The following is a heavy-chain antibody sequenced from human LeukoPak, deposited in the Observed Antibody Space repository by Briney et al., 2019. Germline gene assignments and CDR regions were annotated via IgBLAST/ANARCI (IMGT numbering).Heavy chain of an antibody. CDR3: ARVDCSSTSCYGWGGFDY. CDR2: IYYSGST. V-gene: IGHV4-39*07. D-gene: IGHD2-2*01. Sequence: PSETLSLTCTVSGGSISSSSYYWGWLRQPPGKGLEWIGSIYYSGSTYYNPSLKSRVTISVDTSKNQFSLKLSSVTAADTAVYYCARVDCSSTSCYGWGGFDYWGQGTLVTVSS. J-gene: IGHJ4*02. CDR1: GGSISSSSYY.